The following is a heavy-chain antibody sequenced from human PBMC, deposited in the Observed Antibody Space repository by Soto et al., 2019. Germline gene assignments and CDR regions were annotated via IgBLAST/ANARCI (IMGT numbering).Heavy chain of an antibody. CDR3: AKDPSYCGGDCYSWYFDY. Sequence: PGGSLRLSCAASGFTFSSYAMSWVRQAPGKGLEWVSAISGSGGSTYYADSVKGRFTISRDNSKNTLYLQMNSLRAEDTAVYYCAKDPSYCGGDCYSWYFDYWGQGTLVTVSS. V-gene: IGHV3-23*01. D-gene: IGHD2-21*02. CDR1: GFTFSSYA. J-gene: IGHJ4*02. CDR2: ISGSGGST.